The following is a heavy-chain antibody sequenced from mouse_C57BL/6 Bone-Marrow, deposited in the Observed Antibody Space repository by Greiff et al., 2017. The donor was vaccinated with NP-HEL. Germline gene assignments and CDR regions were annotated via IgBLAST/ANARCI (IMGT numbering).Heavy chain of an antibody. D-gene: IGHD1-1*01. CDR3: ARSYMATVGAGGY. Sequence: QVQLQQSGAELVKPGASVKMSCKASGYTFTSYWITWVKQRPGQGLEWIGDIYPGSGSTNYNEKFKSKATLTVDTSSSTAYMQLSSLTAEDSAVYYCARSYMATVGAGGYWGPGTTLTVSS. J-gene: IGHJ2*01. CDR2: IYPGSGST. CDR1: GYTFTSYW. V-gene: IGHV1-55*01.